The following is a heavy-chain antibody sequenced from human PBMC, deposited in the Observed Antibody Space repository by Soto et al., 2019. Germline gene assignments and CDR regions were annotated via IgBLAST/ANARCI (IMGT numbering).Heavy chain of an antibody. CDR1: GYTLTELS. V-gene: IGHV1-24*01. CDR3: ATLYSGSYFLSGLVDY. D-gene: IGHD1-26*01. J-gene: IGHJ4*02. CDR2: FDPEDGET. Sequence: ASVKVSCKVSGYTLTELSMHWVRQAPGKGLEWMGGFDPEDGETIYAQKFQGRVTMTEDTSTDTACMELSSLRSEDTAVYYCATLYSGSYFLSGLVDYWGQGTLVTVSS.